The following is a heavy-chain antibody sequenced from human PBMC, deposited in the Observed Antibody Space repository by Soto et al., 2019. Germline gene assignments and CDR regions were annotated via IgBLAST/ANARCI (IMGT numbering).Heavy chain of an antibody. CDR2: IIPIFGTA. D-gene: IGHD3-3*01. CDR3: ARALSVLEWLSTPYYYYYGMDV. Sequence: GASVKVSCKASGGTFSSYAISWVRQAPGQGLEWMGGIIPIFGTANYAQKFQGRVTITADESTSTAYMELSSLRSEDTAVYYCARALSVLEWLSTPYYYYYGMDVWGQGTTVNVSS. V-gene: IGHV1-69*13. CDR1: GGTFSSYA. J-gene: IGHJ6*02.